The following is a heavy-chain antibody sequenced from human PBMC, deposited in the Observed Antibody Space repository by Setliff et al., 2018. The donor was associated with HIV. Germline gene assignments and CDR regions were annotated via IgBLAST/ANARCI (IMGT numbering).Heavy chain of an antibody. CDR3: ASEGGQGYSGSGSFYHRNFDL. V-gene: IGHV4-34*01. CDR2: INQSGNT. Sequence: LSLTCAVYGGSLSGSYWSWVRQSPGRGLEWIGEINQSGNTNFNPSLESRLIISVDTSKSQFSLKLTSVTAADTALYYCASEGGQGYSGSGSFYHRNFDLWGRGTLVTVSS. D-gene: IGHD3-10*01. CDR1: GGSLSGSY. J-gene: IGHJ2*01.